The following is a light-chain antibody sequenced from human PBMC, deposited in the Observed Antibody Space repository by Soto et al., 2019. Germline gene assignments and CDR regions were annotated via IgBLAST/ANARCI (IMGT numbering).Light chain of an antibody. CDR1: QSISSY. J-gene: IGKJ1*01. V-gene: IGKV1-8*01. CDR2: AAS. Sequence: AIRMTQSPSSLSASTGDRVTITCRASQSISSYLAWYQKKTGKAPKLLIYAASTLQSAVPSRFSGSGSGTDFTLTISCLQSEDFETYYCQQYYSHPRTFGQGTKWIS. CDR3: QQYYSHPRT.